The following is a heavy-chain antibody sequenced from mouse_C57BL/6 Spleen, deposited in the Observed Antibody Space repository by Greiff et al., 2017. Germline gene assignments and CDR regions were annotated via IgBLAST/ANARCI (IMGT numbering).Heavy chain of an antibody. V-gene: IGHV5-4*03. Sequence: DVMLVESGGGLVKPGGSLKLSCAASGFTFSSYAMSWVRQTPEKRLEWVATISDGGSYTYYPDNVKGRFTISRDNAKNNLYLQMSHLKSEDTAMYYCARSTPYAMDYWGQGTSVTVSS. CDR3: ARSTPYAMDY. D-gene: IGHD5-1*01. CDR2: ISDGGSYT. J-gene: IGHJ4*01. CDR1: GFTFSSYA.